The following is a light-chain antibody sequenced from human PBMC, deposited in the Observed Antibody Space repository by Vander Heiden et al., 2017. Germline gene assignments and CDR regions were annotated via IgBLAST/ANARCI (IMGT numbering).Light chain of an antibody. CDR1: ESISCW. CDR3: QQYNAFWT. J-gene: IGKJ1*01. Sequence: DIQMTQSPSTLSASVGDRVTLTCRARESISCWLAWYQQKPGKAPKLLIYKASTLESGVPSRFSGSGSGTEFTLTITGLQPDDFATYYCQQYNAFWTFGQGTKVEIK. CDR2: KAS. V-gene: IGKV1-5*03.